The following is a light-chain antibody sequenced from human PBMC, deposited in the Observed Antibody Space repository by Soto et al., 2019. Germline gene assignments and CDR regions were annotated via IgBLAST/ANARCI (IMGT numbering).Light chain of an antibody. Sequence: SYELTQPPSVSVAPGKTARITCGGNNIGSKSEHWYQQKPGQAPVLVIYYDSDRPSGIPERFSGSNSGNTATLTICRLEAEDEADYYCQVYDSSSDRVFGAGTKLTVL. CDR2: YDS. CDR1: NIGSKS. V-gene: IGLV3-21*04. J-gene: IGLJ3*02. CDR3: QVYDSSSDRV.